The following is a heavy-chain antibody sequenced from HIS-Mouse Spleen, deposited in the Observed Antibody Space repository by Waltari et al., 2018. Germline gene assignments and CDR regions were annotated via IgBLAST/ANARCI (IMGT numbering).Heavy chain of an antibody. D-gene: IGHD6-19*01. V-gene: IGHV3-30*18. J-gene: IGHJ4*02. CDR3: AKASSGWLDY. CDR1: GFTFSSYG. CDR2: ISYDGSNK. Sequence: QVQRVESGGGVVQPGRALRLSCSASGFTFSSYGLHRVRQAPGKGLEWVAVISYDGSNKYYADSVKGRFTISRDNSKNTLYLQMNSLRAEDTAVYYCAKASSGWLDYWGQGTLVTVSS.